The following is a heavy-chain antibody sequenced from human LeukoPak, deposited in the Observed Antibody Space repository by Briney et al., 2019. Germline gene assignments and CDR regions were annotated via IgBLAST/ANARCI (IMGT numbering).Heavy chain of an antibody. D-gene: IGHD4-23*01. J-gene: IGHJ4*02. CDR2: IKSKIDGGTT. CDR1: GFTFSNAW. CDR3: ARDQGLRGSLDY. Sequence: SGGSLRLSCAVSGFTFSNAWMSWVRQAPGKGLEWVGRIKSKIDGGTTDYAAPMRGRFTISRDNSKNTLYLQMGSLRAEDMAVYYCARDQGLRGSLDYWGQGTLVTVSS. V-gene: IGHV3-15*01.